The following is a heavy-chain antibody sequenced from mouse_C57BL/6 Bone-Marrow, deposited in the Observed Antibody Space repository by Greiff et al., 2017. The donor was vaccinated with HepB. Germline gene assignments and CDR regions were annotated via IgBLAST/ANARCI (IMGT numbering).Heavy chain of an antibody. CDR3: AYYDYDDGFDY. V-gene: IGHV1-54*01. J-gene: IGHJ2*01. CDR2: INPGSGGT. D-gene: IGHD2-4*01. Sequence: VQLVESGAELVRPGTSVKVSCKASGYAFTNYLIEWVKQRPGQGLEWIGVINPGSGGTNYNEKFKGKATLTADKSSSTAYMQLSSLTSEDSAVYFCAYYDYDDGFDYWGQGTTLTVSS. CDR1: GYAFTNYL.